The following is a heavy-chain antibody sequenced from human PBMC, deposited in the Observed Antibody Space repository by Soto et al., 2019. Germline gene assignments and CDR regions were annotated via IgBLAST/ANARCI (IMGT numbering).Heavy chain of an antibody. D-gene: IGHD1-26*01. V-gene: IGHV3-23*01. CDR3: AKSGPTNFFDH. Sequence: GGSLRLSCTASGFTFSTYTMNWVRQAPGKGLEWASGISENGRFTYYADSVKGRFTISRDDSKKMMFLQMSSLRAGDTAVYYCAKSGPTNFFDHWGQGSLVTVSS. J-gene: IGHJ4*02. CDR2: ISENGRFT. CDR1: GFTFSTYT.